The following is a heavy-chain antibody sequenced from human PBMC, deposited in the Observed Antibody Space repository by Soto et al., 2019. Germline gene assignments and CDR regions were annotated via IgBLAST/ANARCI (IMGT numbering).Heavy chain of an antibody. J-gene: IGHJ4*02. CDR2: ISYDGSNK. CDR1: GFTFSSYA. D-gene: IGHD3-10*01. CDR3: ARDTLVRGVIPSVGDC. V-gene: IGHV3-30-3*01. Sequence: GGSLRLSCAASGFTFSSYAMHWVRQAPGKGLEWVAVISYDGSNKYYADSVKGRFTISRDNSKNTLYLQMSSLRAEDTAVYYCARDTLVRGVIPSVGDCWGQGTLVTVSS.